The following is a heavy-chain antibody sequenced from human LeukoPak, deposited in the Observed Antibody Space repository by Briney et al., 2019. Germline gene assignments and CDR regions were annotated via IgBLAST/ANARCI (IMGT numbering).Heavy chain of an antibody. V-gene: IGHV4-39*07. CDR2: ICHSGNT. J-gene: IGHJ4*02. CDR3: ARLSEWLRLSFDS. Sequence: SETLSLTCTVSGGSISSSNYYWGWIRQPPGKGLEWIGNICHSGNTYYNPSLKSRVTISVDTSKNQFSLKLTSVTAADTAVYYCARLSEWLRLSFDSWGQGTLVAVSS. D-gene: IGHD5-12*01. CDR1: GGSISSSNYY.